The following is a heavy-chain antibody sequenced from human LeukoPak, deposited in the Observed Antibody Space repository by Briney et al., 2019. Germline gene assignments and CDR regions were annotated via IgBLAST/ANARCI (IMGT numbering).Heavy chain of an antibody. CDR3: AKDISSHCRGDCSDY. V-gene: IGHV3-30*02. D-gene: IGHD3-3*02. J-gene: IGHJ4*02. CDR1: GFTFSKHG. CDR2: IRNDGSNK. Sequence: GGSLRPSCAASGFTFSKHGMHWVRQAPGKGLEWVAFIRNDGSNKYYVDSVKGRFTISRDNSKNTVDLQMNSLRAEDTAVYYCAKDISSHCRGDCSDYWGQGTLVIVSS.